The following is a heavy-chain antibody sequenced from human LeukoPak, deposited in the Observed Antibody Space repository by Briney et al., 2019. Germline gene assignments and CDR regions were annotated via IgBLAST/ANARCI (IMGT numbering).Heavy chain of an antibody. CDR3: VRSVVVVAATPTHFDL. Sequence: PGGSLRLSCAAAEFKFDDYAMHWVRQGPGKGLEWVSGISRSSGHMEYADSVKGRFTISRDNARNSLYLQMDVLRREDPALYYCVRSVVVVAATPTHFDLWGRGTQVIVSS. D-gene: IGHD2-15*01. J-gene: IGHJ2*01. V-gene: IGHV3-9*01. CDR2: ISRSSGHM. CDR1: EFKFDDYA.